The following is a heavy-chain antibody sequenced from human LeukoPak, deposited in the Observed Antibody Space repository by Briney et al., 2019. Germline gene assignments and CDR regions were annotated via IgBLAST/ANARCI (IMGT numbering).Heavy chain of an antibody. Sequence: PGRSLRLSCAASGFTFSSYAMHWVRQAPGKGLEWVAVISYDGSNKYYADSVKGRFTISRDNSKNTLYLQMNSLRAEDTAVYYCAKAIVGARVFDCWGQGTLVTVSS. CDR3: AKAIVGARVFDC. CDR1: GFTFSSYA. J-gene: IGHJ4*02. D-gene: IGHD1-26*01. V-gene: IGHV3-30-3*01. CDR2: ISYDGSNK.